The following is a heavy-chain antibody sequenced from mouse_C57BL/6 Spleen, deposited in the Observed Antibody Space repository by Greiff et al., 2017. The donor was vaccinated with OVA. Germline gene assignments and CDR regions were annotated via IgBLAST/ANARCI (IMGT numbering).Heavy chain of an antibody. D-gene: IGHD2-4*01. CDR1: GFTFSDYY. CDR3: ARDDYDVGTWFAY. CDR2: ISNGGGST. J-gene: IGHJ3*01. Sequence: EVQLVESGGGLVQPGGSLKLSCAASGFTFSDYYMYWVRQTPEKRLEWVAYISNGGGSTYYPDTVKGRFTISRDNAKNTLYLQMSRLKSEDTAMYYCARDDYDVGTWFAYWGQGTLVTVSA. V-gene: IGHV5-12*01.